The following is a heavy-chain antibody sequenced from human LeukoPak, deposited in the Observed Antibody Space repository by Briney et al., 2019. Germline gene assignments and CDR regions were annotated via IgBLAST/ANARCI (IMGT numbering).Heavy chain of an antibody. V-gene: IGHV5-51*01. D-gene: IGHD3-16*01. CDR3: TRGEGWLDP. Sequence: ESLTISCKASGFIFSNYWIAWVRQTPGKGLEWMGIIHPDDSDTRYSPSFQGQVTISADKSTTTAYLQWRSLKASDTAMYYCTRGEGWLDPWGQGTLVTVSS. CDR1: GFIFSNYW. J-gene: IGHJ5*02. CDR2: IHPDDSDT.